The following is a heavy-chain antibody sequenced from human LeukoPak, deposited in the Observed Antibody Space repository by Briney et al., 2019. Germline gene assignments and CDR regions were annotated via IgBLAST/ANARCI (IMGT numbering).Heavy chain of an antibody. J-gene: IGHJ3*02. CDR2: LYYSGSGNT. CDR1: GGSISNYY. CDR3: ARVEGYLRAFDI. Sequence: SETLSLTCTVSGGSISNYYWSWIRQPPGKGLEWIGHLYYSGSGNTNYNPSLRSRVTISVDTSKNQLSLKLSSVTAADTAVYYCARVEGYLRAFDIWGQGTMVTVSS. V-gene: IGHV4-59*01. D-gene: IGHD2-15*01.